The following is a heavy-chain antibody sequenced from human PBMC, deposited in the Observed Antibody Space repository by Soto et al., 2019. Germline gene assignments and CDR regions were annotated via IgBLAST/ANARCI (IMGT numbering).Heavy chain of an antibody. Sequence: HVQLQESGPGLVKPSETLSLTCIVSNGSISDYYWTWIRQPPGKGLEWIGYIYYSGSTHYSPSLKSRVTISVDTSKNQFSLKLSSMTAADTAVYYCARGILEAAASKPFDIWGQGTMVTVSS. V-gene: IGHV4-59*01. CDR1: NGSISDYY. CDR3: ARGILEAAASKPFDI. CDR2: IYYSGST. D-gene: IGHD6-13*01. J-gene: IGHJ3*02.